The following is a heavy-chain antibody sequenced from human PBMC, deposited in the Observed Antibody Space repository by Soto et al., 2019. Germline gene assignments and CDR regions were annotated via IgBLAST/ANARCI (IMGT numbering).Heavy chain of an antibody. Sequence: QVQLVESGGGVVQPGRSLRLSCAASGFTFSSYAMHWVRQAPGKGLEWVAVISYDGSNKYYADSVKGRFTISRDNPKNTLYLQMNSLRAEDTAVYYCARDPGFWSGYYTGYFDYWGQGTLVTVSS. V-gene: IGHV3-30-3*01. CDR2: ISYDGSNK. CDR1: GFTFSSYA. CDR3: ARDPGFWSGYYTGYFDY. D-gene: IGHD3-3*01. J-gene: IGHJ4*02.